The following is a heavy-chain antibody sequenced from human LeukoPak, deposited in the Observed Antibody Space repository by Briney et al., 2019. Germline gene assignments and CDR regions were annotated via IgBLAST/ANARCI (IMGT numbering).Heavy chain of an antibody. CDR2: ISGSGGST. CDR3: RGSGSLPDS. CDR1: GFPFSSYW. Sequence: GGSLRLSCTASGFPFSSYWMSWVRQAPGKGLEWVSTISGSGGSTYYADSVKGRFTISRDNSKNTLYLQMNSLRAEDTAVYYCRGSGSLPDSWGQGTLVTVSS. J-gene: IGHJ4*02. D-gene: IGHD3-10*01. V-gene: IGHV3-23*01.